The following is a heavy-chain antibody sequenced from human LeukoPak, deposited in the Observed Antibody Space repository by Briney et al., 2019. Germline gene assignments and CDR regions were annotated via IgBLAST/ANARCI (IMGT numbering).Heavy chain of an antibody. V-gene: IGHV3-30-3*01. CDR1: GFTFSTYA. D-gene: IGHD2-2*01. Sequence: GESLRLSCAASGFTFSTYAIHWVRQAPGKGLEWVESISYDGSNKYHADSVKGRFTISRDNSKNTVYLQMNDLRPEDTAVYYCARGNSVVNYYHGLDLWGQGTTVTVSS. CDR2: ISYDGSNK. CDR3: ARGNSVVNYYHGLDL. J-gene: IGHJ6*02.